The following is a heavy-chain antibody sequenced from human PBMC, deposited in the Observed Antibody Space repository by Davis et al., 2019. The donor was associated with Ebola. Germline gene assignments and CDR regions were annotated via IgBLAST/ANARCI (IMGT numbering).Heavy chain of an antibody. Sequence: PSETLSLTCTVSGGSISSSSYYWGWIRQPPGKGLEWIGSIYYSGSTYYNPSLKSRVTISVDTSKNQFSLKLSSVTAADTAVYYCARHLWFGETVYWGQGTLVTVSS. D-gene: IGHD3-10*01. CDR2: IYYSGST. V-gene: IGHV4-39*01. CDR3: ARHLWFGETVY. CDR1: GGSISSSSYY. J-gene: IGHJ4*02.